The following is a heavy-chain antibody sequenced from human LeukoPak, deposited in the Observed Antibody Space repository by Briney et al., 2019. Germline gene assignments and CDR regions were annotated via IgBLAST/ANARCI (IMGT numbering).Heavy chain of an antibody. CDR1: GFTFSSYG. D-gene: IGHD1-26*01. Sequence: GRSLRLSCAASGFTFSSYGMHWVRQAPGKGLEWVAVIWYDGSNKYYADSAKGRFTISRDNSKNTLYLQMNSLRAEDTAVYYCARDPISGSLSPYNWFDPWGQGTLVTVSS. J-gene: IGHJ5*02. CDR2: IWYDGSNK. CDR3: ARDPISGSLSPYNWFDP. V-gene: IGHV3-33*01.